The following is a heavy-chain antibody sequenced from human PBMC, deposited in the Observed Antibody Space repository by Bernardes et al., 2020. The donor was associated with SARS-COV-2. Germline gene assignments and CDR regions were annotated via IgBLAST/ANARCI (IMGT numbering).Heavy chain of an antibody. J-gene: IGHJ3*01. CDR1: GFTFEDYT. CDR3: ATERQSLTVFGVGHDAFDF. V-gene: IGHV3-43*01. D-gene: IGHD3-3*01. Sequence: GVLRLSCAASGFTFEDYTMHWVHQVPGKGLEWVSLVSWDGSTTNYVDSVKGRFIISRDSSRNTVHLQMDSLRKEDTALYYCATERQSLTVFGVGHDAFDFWGQGTMVTVSS. CDR2: VSWDGSTT.